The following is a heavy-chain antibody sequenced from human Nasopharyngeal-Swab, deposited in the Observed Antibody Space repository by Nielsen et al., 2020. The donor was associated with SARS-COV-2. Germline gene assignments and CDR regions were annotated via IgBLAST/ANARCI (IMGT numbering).Heavy chain of an antibody. Sequence: GESLKISCAASGFTFTTYWMTWVRQAPGQGLEWVSSISGTSTEIHYADSVKGRFTISRDNAKNSLYLQMNSLTVEDTAVYYCARGSVYQTLVYWGQGTLVIVSS. CDR3: ARGSVYQTLVY. J-gene: IGHJ4*02. V-gene: IGHV3-21*01. CDR1: GFTFTTYW. CDR2: ISGTSTEI. D-gene: IGHD3-10*01.